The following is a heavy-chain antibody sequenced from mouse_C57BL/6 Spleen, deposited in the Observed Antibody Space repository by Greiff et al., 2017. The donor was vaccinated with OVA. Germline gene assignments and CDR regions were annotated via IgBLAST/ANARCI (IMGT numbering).Heavy chain of an antibody. CDR1: GFTFSDYY. Sequence: EVMLVESGGGLVQPGGSLKLSCAASGFTFSDYYMYWVRQTPEKRLEWVAYISNGGGSTYYPDTVKGRFTISRDNAKNTLYLQMSRLKSEDTAMYYCARRATVVARYAMDYWGQGTSVTVSS. CDR2: ISNGGGST. CDR3: ARRATVVARYAMDY. D-gene: IGHD1-1*01. J-gene: IGHJ4*01. V-gene: IGHV5-12*01.